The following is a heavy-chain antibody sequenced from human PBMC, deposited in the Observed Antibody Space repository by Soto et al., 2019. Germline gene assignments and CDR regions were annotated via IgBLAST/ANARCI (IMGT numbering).Heavy chain of an antibody. D-gene: IGHD3-3*01. CDR2: INHSGST. V-gene: IGHV4-34*01. CDR1: GGSFSVYY. J-gene: IGHJ5*02. CDR3: ARTLDDFWSGYSP. Sequence: SETLSLTCAVYGGSFSVYYWSWIRHPPGKGLEWIGEINHSGSTNYNPSLKSRVTISVDTSKNQFSLKLSSVTAADTAVYYCARTLDDFWSGYSPWGQGTLVTVSS.